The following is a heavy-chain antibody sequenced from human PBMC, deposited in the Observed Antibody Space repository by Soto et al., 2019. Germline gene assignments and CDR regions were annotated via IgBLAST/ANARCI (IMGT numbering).Heavy chain of an antibody. V-gene: IGHV1-18*01. CDR2: ISAYNGNT. D-gene: IGHD5-18*01. Sequence: QVQLVQSGAEVKKPGASVKVSCKASGYTFTSYGISWVRQAPGQGLEWMGWISAYNGNTNYAQKLQGRVTMTTDTSPSTAYMELRSLRSDDTPVYYCATDRHLRIHHGMDVWGQGTTVTVSS. CDR3: ATDRHLRIHHGMDV. J-gene: IGHJ6*02. CDR1: GYTFTSYG.